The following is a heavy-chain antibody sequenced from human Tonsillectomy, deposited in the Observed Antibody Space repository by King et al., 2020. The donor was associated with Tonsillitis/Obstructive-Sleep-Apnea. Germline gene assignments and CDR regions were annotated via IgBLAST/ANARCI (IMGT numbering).Heavy chain of an antibody. CDR1: GGTFSSYA. CDR2: IIPIFGTA. Sequence: QSQLVQSGAEVKKPGSSVKVSCKASGGTFSSYAISWVRQAPRQGLEWMGGIIPIFGTANYAQKFQGRVTITADESTSTAYMELSSLRSEDTAVYYCAREEAIYGSGSYKFDYWGQGTLVTVSS. CDR3: AREEAIYGSGSYKFDY. D-gene: IGHD3-10*01. V-gene: IGHV1-69*01. J-gene: IGHJ4*02.